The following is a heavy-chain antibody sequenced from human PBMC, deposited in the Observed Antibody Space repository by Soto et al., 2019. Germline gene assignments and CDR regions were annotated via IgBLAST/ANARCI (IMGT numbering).Heavy chain of an antibody. J-gene: IGHJ4*02. CDR2: INYVGKT. D-gene: IGHD3-9*01. CDR1: GGSISSYY. Sequence: PSETLSLTCTVSGGSISSYYWSWIRQTPGKGLEWIASINYVGKTYYSPSLKSRLAISVDTSKNQFSLRLSSVTAADTAVYYCARDRYGGFDYWGLGTLVTVSS. V-gene: IGHV4-59*05. CDR3: ARDRYGGFDY.